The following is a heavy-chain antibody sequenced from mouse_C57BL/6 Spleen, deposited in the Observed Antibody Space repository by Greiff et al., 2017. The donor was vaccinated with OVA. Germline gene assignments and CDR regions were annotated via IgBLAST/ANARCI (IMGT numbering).Heavy chain of an antibody. Sequence: EVQGVESGGGLVQPKGSLKLSCAASGFSFNTYAMNWVRQAPGKGLEWVARIRSKSNNYATYYADSVKDRFTISRDDSESMLYLQMNNLKTEDTAMYYCVRQDYYGSFDYWGQGTTLTVSS. CDR2: IRSKSNNYAT. D-gene: IGHD1-1*01. J-gene: IGHJ2*01. V-gene: IGHV10-1*01. CDR1: GFSFNTYA. CDR3: VRQDYYGSFDY.